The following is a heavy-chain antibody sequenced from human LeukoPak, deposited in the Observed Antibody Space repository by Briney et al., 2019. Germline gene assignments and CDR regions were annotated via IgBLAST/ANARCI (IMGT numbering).Heavy chain of an antibody. V-gene: IGHV3-23*01. CDR3: AKAKHSGYDFLSGFDC. Sequence: GGSLRLSCAASGFTFSSYAMSWVRQAPGKGLEWVSAISGSGGSTYYANSVKGRCTISRDNSKNTLYLKMNSLRAEDTPVYYCAKAKHSGYDFLSGFDCWGQGTLVTVSS. CDR1: GFTFSSYA. D-gene: IGHD5-12*01. CDR2: ISGSGGST. J-gene: IGHJ4*02.